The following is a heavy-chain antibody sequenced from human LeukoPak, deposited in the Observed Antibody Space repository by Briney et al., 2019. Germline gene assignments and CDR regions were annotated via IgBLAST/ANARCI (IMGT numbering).Heavy chain of an antibody. CDR1: GFTFSTYS. CDR2: ISSSSSYI. CDR3: AKDSNSNYIYYYMDV. Sequence: GGSLRLSCAASGFTFSTYSMNWVRQAPGKGLEWVSSISSSSSYIYYADSVKGRFTISRDYAKNSLFLQMDSLRAEDMALYYCAKDSNSNYIYYYMDVWGKGTTVTVSS. J-gene: IGHJ6*03. D-gene: IGHD4-11*01. V-gene: IGHV3-21*04.